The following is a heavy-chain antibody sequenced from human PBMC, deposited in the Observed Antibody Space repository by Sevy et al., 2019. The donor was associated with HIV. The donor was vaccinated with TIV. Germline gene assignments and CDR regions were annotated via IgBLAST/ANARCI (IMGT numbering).Heavy chain of an antibody. V-gene: IGHV3-33*01. D-gene: IGHD5-12*01. CDR2: IWYDGSNK. Sequence: GGSLRLSCAASGFTFSSYGMHWVRQAPGKGLEWVAVIWYDGSNKYYVDSVKGRFTISRDNSKNTLYLQMNSLRAEDTAVYYCARDLYSGYSFYYYYGMDVWGQGTTVTVSS. J-gene: IGHJ6*02. CDR3: ARDLYSGYSFYYYYGMDV. CDR1: GFTFSSYG.